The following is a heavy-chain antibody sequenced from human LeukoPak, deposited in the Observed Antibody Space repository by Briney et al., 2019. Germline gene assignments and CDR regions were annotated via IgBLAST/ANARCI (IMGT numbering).Heavy chain of an antibody. J-gene: IGHJ4*02. D-gene: IGHD3-10*01. CDR1: GFTFSSYV. CDR3: ARDIIGGSGSYYNQFDY. V-gene: IGHV3-30-3*01. Sequence: GGSLRLSCAASGFTFSSYVMHWVSQAPGKGLEWVAVISYHGSNKYYADSVKGRFTISRDNSKNTLYLQMNSLRAEDTAVYYCARDIIGGSGSYYNQFDYWGQGTLVTVSS. CDR2: ISYHGSNK.